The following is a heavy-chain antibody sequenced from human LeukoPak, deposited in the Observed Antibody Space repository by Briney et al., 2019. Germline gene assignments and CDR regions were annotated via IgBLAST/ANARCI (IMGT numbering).Heavy chain of an antibody. CDR2: ISAYNGNT. J-gene: IGHJ4*02. V-gene: IGHV1-18*01. CDR1: GYTFTSYG. D-gene: IGHD3-22*01. Sequence: ASVKVSCKASGYTFTSYGISWVRQAPGQGLEWMGWISAYNGNTNYAQKLQGRVTMTTDTSTSTAYMELRSLRSDDTAVYCCARWGGEDYYDSSGYYSDFDYWGQGTLVTVSS. CDR3: ARWGGEDYYDSSGYYSDFDY.